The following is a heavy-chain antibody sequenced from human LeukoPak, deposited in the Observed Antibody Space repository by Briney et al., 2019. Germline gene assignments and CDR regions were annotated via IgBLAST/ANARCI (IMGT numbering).Heavy chain of an antibody. J-gene: IGHJ4*02. Sequence: ASVKVSCKASGYTFTGYYMHWVRQAPGQGLEWMGWINPDSGGTNYAQKFQGRVTMTRDTSITTAYMELSRLTSDDTAVYYCARADGRDSSIAAAGKIDFWGQGTLVTVSS. CDR1: GYTFTGYY. CDR3: ARADGRDSSIAAAGKIDF. CDR2: INPDSGGT. D-gene: IGHD6-13*01. V-gene: IGHV1-2*02.